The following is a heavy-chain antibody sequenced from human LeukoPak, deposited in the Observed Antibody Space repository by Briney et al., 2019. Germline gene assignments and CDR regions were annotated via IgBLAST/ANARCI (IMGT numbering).Heavy chain of an antibody. CDR2: IYTRGST. CDR1: GGSISSGTYY. CDR3: AREDYSSGWYFDY. J-gene: IGHJ4*02. Sequence: PSETLSLTCTVSGGSISSGTYYWSWIRQPAGKGLEWIGRIYTRGSTNYNPSLKSRVTISVDTSKNQFSLRLSSVTAADTAVYYCAREDYSSGWYFDYWGQGTLVTASS. D-gene: IGHD6-19*01. V-gene: IGHV4-61*02.